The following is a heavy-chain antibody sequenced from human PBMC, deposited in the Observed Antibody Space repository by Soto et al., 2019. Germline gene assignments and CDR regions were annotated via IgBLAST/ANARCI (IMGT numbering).Heavy chain of an antibody. Sequence: SETLSLTCAVYGGSFSGYYWSWIRQPPGKGLEWIGEINHSGSTNYNPSLKSRVTISVETSKNQFSLKLSSVTAADTAVYYCARGLGELSLPHWFDPWGQGTLVTVSS. V-gene: IGHV4-34*01. CDR1: GGSFSGYY. CDR2: INHSGST. D-gene: IGHD3-16*02. J-gene: IGHJ5*02. CDR3: ARGLGELSLPHWFDP.